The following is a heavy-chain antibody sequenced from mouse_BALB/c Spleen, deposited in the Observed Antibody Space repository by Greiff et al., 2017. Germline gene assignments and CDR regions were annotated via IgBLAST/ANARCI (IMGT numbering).Heavy chain of an antibody. V-gene: IGHV14-3*02. J-gene: IGHJ3*01. CDR3: ARDPWLAY. CDR1: GFNIKDTY. CDR2: IDPANGNT. Sequence: EVQLQQSGAELVKPGASVKLSCTASGFNIKDTYMHWVKQRPEQGLEWIGRIDPANGNTKYDPKFPGKATITADTSSNTAYLQLSSLTSEDTAVFYCARDPWLAYWGQGTLVTVSA.